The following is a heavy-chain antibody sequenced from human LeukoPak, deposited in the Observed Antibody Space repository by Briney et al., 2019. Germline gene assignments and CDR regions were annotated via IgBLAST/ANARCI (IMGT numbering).Heavy chain of an antibody. V-gene: IGHV3-30*03. CDR2: ISYDGSNK. D-gene: IGHD1-26*01. CDR1: GFTFSSYG. J-gene: IGHJ4*02. Sequence: GRSLRLSCAASGFTFSSYGMHWVRQAPGKGLEWVAVISYDGSNKYYADPVKGRFTISRDNSKNTLYLQMNSLRAEDTAVYYCATNSGFDYWGQGTLVTVSS. CDR3: ATNSGFDY.